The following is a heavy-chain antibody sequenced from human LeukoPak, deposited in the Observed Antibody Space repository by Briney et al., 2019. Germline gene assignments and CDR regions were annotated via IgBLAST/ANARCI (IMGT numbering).Heavy chain of an antibody. D-gene: IGHD3-22*01. CDR2: IYYSGST. Sequence: SETLSLTCTVSGGSISSYYWSWIRQPPGKGLEWIGYIYYSGSTNYNPSLKSRVTISVDTSKIQFSLKLSSVTAADTAVYYCAREANYYDSSGYYFDYWGQGTLVTVSS. CDR3: AREANYYDSSGYYFDY. J-gene: IGHJ4*02. CDR1: GGSISSYY. V-gene: IGHV4-59*01.